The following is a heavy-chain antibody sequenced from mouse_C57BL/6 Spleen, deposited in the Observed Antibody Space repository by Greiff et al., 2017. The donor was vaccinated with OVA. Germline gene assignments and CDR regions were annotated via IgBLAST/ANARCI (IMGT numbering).Heavy chain of an antibody. J-gene: IGHJ2*01. Sequence: EVQLVESGPGLVKPSQSLSLTCSVTGYSITSGYYWNWIRQFPGNKLEWMGYISYDGSNNYNPSLKNRISITRDTSKNQFFLKLNSVTTEDSATYYCARRYYYGSSQYYFDYWGQGTTLTVSS. V-gene: IGHV3-6*01. CDR1: GYSITSGYY. CDR2: ISYDGSN. D-gene: IGHD1-1*01. CDR3: ARRYYYGSSQYYFDY.